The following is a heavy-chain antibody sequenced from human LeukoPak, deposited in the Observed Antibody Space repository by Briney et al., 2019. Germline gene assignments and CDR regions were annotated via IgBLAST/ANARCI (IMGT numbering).Heavy chain of an antibody. Sequence: QPGGSLRLSCAAAGFTFSWHWMDWVRQAPGRGLQWVAHIRQDGKEKFYVDSVKGRFTISRDNARNSLFLQTNNLRAEDSGVYFCARSVNSSFDTWGQGALVTVSS. V-gene: IGHV3-7*04. D-gene: IGHD5/OR15-5a*01. CDR2: IRQDGKEK. J-gene: IGHJ4*02. CDR3: ARSVNSSFDT. CDR1: GFTFSWHW.